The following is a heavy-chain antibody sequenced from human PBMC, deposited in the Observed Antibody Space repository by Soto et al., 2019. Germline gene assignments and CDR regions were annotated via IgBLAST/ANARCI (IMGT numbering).Heavy chain of an antibody. J-gene: IGHJ6*02. CDR2: TYYRSKWYN. CDR3: ARGYVAAAATGDYYYGMDV. CDR1: GDSVSSNSAA. Sequence: PSQTLSLTCAISGDSVSSNSAAWNRIRQSPSRGLEWLGRTYYRSKWYNDYAVSVKSRITINPDTSKNQFSLQLNSVTPEDTAVYYCARGYVAAAATGDYYYGMDVWGQGTTVTVSS. V-gene: IGHV6-1*01. D-gene: IGHD6-13*01.